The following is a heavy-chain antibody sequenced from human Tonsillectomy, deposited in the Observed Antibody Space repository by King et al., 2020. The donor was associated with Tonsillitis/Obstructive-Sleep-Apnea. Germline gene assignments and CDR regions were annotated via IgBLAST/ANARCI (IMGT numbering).Heavy chain of an antibody. D-gene: IGHD3-10*01. J-gene: IGHJ4*02. CDR1: GFTFTSTW. Sequence: ELQLLQTGGGLVKPGGSLRLSCAASGFTFTSTWMSWVRQAPGKGLEWVGRIKSKRDGGTTDYVAPVRGRFTISRDDSINTVYLQMDSLKTEDTAVYYCTTDPRDWGQGTLVTVSS. CDR2: IKSKRDGGTT. CDR3: TTDPRD. V-gene: IGHV3-15*01.